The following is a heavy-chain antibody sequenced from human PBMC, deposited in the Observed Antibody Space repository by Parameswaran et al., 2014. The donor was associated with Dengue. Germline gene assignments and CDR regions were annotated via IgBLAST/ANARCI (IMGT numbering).Heavy chain of an antibody. D-gene: IGHD2-2*01. CDR2: IIPIFGTA. Sequence: WVRQAPGQGLEWMGGIIPIFGTANYAQKFQGRVTITADESTSTAYMELSSLRSEDTAVYYCARGYCSSTSCRSTPHYYYYYMDVWGKGTTVTVSS. J-gene: IGHJ6*03. CDR3: ARGYCSSTSCRSTPHYYYYYMDV. V-gene: IGHV1-69*01.